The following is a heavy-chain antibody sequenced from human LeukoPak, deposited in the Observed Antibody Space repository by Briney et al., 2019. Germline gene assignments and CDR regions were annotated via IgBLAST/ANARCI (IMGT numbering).Heavy chain of an antibody. Sequence: GGSLRLSCAASGFAFSSYVLSWVRQAPGKGLKWVSAIGGSGGATYYADSVKGRFTISRDNSKNTLYLQMNSLRADDPAVYYCAKGVGINNYYYYGVDVWGKGTTVTVSS. J-gene: IGHJ6*04. D-gene: IGHD2-15*01. V-gene: IGHV3-23*01. CDR3: AKGVGINNYYYYGVDV. CDR2: IGGSGGAT. CDR1: GFAFSSYV.